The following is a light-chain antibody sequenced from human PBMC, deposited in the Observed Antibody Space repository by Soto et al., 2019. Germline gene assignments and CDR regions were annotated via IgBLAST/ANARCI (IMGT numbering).Light chain of an antibody. CDR3: SSYTSSSTLV. CDR1: SSDVGGYNY. V-gene: IGLV2-14*01. Sequence: QSVLTQPASVSGSPGQSITVSCTGTSSDVGGYNYVSWYQQHPGKAPKLMIYGVTHRPSGVINPFSGSKSGNTASLTISGLQAEDEADYYCSSYTSSSTLVFGTGTKVTVL. CDR2: GVT. J-gene: IGLJ1*01.